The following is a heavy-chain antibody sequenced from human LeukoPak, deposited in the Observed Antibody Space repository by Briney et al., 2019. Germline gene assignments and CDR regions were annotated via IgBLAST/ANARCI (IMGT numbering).Heavy chain of an antibody. V-gene: IGHV1-2*02. D-gene: IGHD3-10*01. CDR3: ARDLRWNYSYQSFDI. CDR1: GYTFTAHH. CDR2: INPNSGGT. J-gene: IGHJ3*02. Sequence: GTSVTVSFPTSGYTFTAHHMHWVRQAPGQGREWMGWINPNSGGTNYAQTFQGRVSMTRDTTTNTAYMELSRLTSDDTAVYYCARDLRWNYSYQSFDIWGQGTMVIVSS.